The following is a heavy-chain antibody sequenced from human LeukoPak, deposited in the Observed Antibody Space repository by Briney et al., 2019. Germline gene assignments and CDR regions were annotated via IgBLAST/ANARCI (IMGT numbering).Heavy chain of an antibody. CDR3: ARMRTVVTPIDY. Sequence: GASVKVSCKASGGTFSSYAISWVRQAPGQGLEWMGGIIPIFGTANYAQKFQGRVTITADKSTSTAYMELRSLRSDDTAVYYCARMRTVVTPIDYWGQGTLVTVSS. D-gene: IGHD4-23*01. CDR1: GGTFSSYA. J-gene: IGHJ4*02. CDR2: IIPIFGTA. V-gene: IGHV1-69*06.